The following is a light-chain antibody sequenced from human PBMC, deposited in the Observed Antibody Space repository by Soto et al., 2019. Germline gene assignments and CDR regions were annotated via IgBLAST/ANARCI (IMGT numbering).Light chain of an antibody. CDR3: QQYGRSGT. CDR2: GAS. V-gene: IGKV3-15*01. Sequence: EIVMTQPPATLSVSAGAGANLSCRASQSVSNNLAWYQQKPGQGPRLLIYGASTRATGIPDRFSGSGSGTDFTLTISRLQSEDFAVYYCQQYGRSGTFGGGTKVDIK. J-gene: IGKJ4*01. CDR1: QSVSNN.